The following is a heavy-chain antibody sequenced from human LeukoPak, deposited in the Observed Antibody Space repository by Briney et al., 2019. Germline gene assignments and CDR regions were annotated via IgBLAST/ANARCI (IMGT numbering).Heavy chain of an antibody. Sequence: GGSLRLSCAASGFTFSSYEMNWVRQAPGKGLEWVSYISSSGSTTYYAASVKGRFTISRDNAKNSLYLQMNSLRVEDTAVYYCASQKDRIAVAVDYWGQGTLVTVSS. V-gene: IGHV3-48*03. CDR2: ISSSGSTT. D-gene: IGHD6-19*01. J-gene: IGHJ4*02. CDR1: GFTFSSYE. CDR3: ASQKDRIAVAVDY.